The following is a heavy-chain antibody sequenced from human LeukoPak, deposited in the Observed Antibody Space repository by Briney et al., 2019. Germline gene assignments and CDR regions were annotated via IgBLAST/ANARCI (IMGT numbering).Heavy chain of an antibody. D-gene: IGHD3-3*01. CDR3: ARGHRYYAS. CDR2: ISSRSSTI. CDR1: GFTFSSYS. J-gene: IGHJ3*01. V-gene: IGHV3-48*04. Sequence: GGSLRLSCAASGFTFSSYSMNWVRQAPGKGLEWVSYISSRSSTIYYADSVKGRFTISRDNAKNSLYLQMNSLRAEDTAVYYCARGHRYYASWGQGTMVTVSS.